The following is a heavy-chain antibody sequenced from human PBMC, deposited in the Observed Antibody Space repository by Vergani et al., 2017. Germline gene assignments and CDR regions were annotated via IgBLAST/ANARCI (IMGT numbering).Heavy chain of an antibody. V-gene: IGHV3-20*01. D-gene: IGHD3-10*01. CDR3: ARDRPELGGLALDY. CDR2: INWNGGST. Sequence: EVQLVESGGGVVRPGGSLRLPCAASGFTFDDYGMSWVRQAPGKGLEWVSGINWNGGSTGYAASVKGRFTISRDNAKNSLYLQMNSLRAEDTALYHCARDRPELGGLALDYWGQGTLVTVSS. CDR1: GFTFDDYG. J-gene: IGHJ4*02.